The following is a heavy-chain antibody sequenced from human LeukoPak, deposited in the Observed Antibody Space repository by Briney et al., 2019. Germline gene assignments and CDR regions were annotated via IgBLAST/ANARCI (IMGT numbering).Heavy chain of an antibody. CDR2: MRSGARGGTP. J-gene: IGHJ6*03. V-gene: IGHV3-15*01. Sequence: GGSLRLSCAASGFTLKNDWVSWVRQAPGKGLEWVGRMRSGARGGTPDYAAFVKGRFIISRDDSTNTLYLQMNSLKTEDTAVYYCTTVGNTYYDFWSGYLPVYYYYYMDVWGKGTTVTVSS. D-gene: IGHD3-3*01. CDR1: GFTLKNDW. CDR3: TTVGNTYYDFWSGYLPVYYYYYMDV.